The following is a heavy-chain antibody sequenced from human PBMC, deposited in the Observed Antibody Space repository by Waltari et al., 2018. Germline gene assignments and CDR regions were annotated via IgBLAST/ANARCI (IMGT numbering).Heavy chain of an antibody. D-gene: IGHD1-26*01. J-gene: IGHJ4*02. CDR3: AKLPGSYYLYYFHY. CDR2: INDNGRNT. CDR1: GFAFPRHP. Sequence: EVRLLESGGGLVQPGGSLRLSCAASGFAFPRHPLSWVRQPPGKGLEWVSGINDNGRNTYYADSVKGRFTISRDNSNDILYLQMNSLRADDTAVYYCAKLPGSYYLYYFHYWGQGTLVTVSS. V-gene: IGHV3-23*01.